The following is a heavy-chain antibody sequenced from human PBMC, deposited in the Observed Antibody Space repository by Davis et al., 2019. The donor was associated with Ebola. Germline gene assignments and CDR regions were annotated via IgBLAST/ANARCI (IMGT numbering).Heavy chain of an antibody. V-gene: IGHV3-23*01. CDR2: LGLSADT. Sequence: PGGSLRLSCAASGFVFSSYVMSWVRRAPGKGLEWVSTLGLSADTYYADSVKGRFTISRDNSKNTLYLQMNSLRDEDTAVYYCATDRNWDFDYWGQGTLVTVSS. CDR1: GFVFSSYV. CDR3: ATDRNWDFDY. J-gene: IGHJ4*02. D-gene: IGHD7-27*01.